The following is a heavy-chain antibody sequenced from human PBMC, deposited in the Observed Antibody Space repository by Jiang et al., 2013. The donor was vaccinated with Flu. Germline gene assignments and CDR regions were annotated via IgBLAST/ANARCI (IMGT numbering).Heavy chain of an antibody. D-gene: IGHD6-19*01. CDR1: GGSFSGYY. V-gene: IGHV4-34*01. CDR2: INHSGST. J-gene: IGHJ4*02. CDR3: ARGQQWLNY. Sequence: ELLKPSETLSLTCAVYGGSFSGYYWSWIRQPPGKGLEWIGEINHSGSTNYNPSLKSRVTISVDTSKNQFSLKLSSVTAADTAVYYCARGQQWLNYWGQGTLVTVSS.